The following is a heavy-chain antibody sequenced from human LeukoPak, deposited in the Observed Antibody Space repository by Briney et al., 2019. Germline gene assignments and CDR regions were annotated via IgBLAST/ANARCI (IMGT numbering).Heavy chain of an antibody. J-gene: IGHJ4*02. Sequence: PGGSLRLSCEASGFTYSNYAMNWVRQAPWKGLEWVSAITGRGDYTYYADSVKGRFTISRDNAKNSLYLQMNSLRAGDTAVYYCARDLGSVGHTYGYWGQETLVTVSS. CDR2: ITGRGDYT. CDR1: GFTYSNYA. D-gene: IGHD5-18*01. CDR3: ARDLGSVGHTYGY. V-gene: IGHV3-21*01.